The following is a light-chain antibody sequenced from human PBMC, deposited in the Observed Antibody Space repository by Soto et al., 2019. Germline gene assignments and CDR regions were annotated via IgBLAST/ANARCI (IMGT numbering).Light chain of an antibody. J-gene: IGLJ3*02. CDR3: QTWGAGFRV. V-gene: IGLV4-69*01. Sequence: QSVLTQSPSASASLGASVKLTCTLSSGHSSYAITWLQQQPEKGPRYLMEVNMDGSHSKGDGIPDRFSGSSSGTERYLTISSLQSEDEAHYYCQTWGAGFRVFGGGTKLTVL. CDR2: VNMDGSH. CDR1: SGHSSYA.